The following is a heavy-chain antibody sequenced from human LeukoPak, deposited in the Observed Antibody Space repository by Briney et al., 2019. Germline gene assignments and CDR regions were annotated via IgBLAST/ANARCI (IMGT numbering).Heavy chain of an antibody. CDR1: GGSISSSSYY. Sequence: SETLSLTCTVSGGSISSSSYYWGWIRQPPGKGLEWIGSIYCSGSTYYNPSLKSRVTISVDTSKNQFSLKLSSVTAADTAVYYCARHRDIVVVPAASPIGYWGQGTLVTVSS. CDR2: IYCSGST. V-gene: IGHV4-39*01. CDR3: ARHRDIVVVPAASPIGY. J-gene: IGHJ4*02. D-gene: IGHD2-2*01.